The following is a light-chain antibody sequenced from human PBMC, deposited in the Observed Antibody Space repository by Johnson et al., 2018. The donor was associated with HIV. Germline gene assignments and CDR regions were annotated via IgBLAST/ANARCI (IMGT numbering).Light chain of an antibody. CDR3: GTWDSSLSAYV. J-gene: IGLJ1*01. V-gene: IGLV1-51*01. Sequence: VLTQPPSVSAAPGQKVTISCSGSSSNIGNNYVSWYQQLPGTAPKLLIYDNNKRPSGIPDRFSGSKSGTSATLGITGLQTGDEADHYCGTWDSSLSAYVFGTGTKVTVL. CDR1: SSNIGNNY. CDR2: DNN.